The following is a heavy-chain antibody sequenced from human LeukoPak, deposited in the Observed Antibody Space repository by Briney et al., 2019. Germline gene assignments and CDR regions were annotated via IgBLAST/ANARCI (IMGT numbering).Heavy chain of an antibody. Sequence: PSETLSLTCTVSGCTISSYYWSWLRQPPGKGLEWLGYIYYSGSTYYNHSLNSRVTITVDTSKKQFSLKLSSVTAADTAVYYCSRGEYNWFDPWGQGTLVTVSS. V-gene: IGHV4-59*01. CDR1: GCTISSYY. CDR3: SRGEYNWFDP. CDR2: IYYSGST. J-gene: IGHJ5*02.